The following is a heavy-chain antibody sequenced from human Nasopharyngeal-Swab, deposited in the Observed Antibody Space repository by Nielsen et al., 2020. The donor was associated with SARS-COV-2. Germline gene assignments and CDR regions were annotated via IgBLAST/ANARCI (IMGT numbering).Heavy chain of an antibody. D-gene: IGHD4-11*01. CDR3: ARNNYGSPRVPVHLLYYYYYGMDV. Sequence: GGSLRLSCAASGFTSSSYAMHWVRQATGKGLEWVAVISYDGSNKYYADSVKGRFTISRDNSKNTLYLQMNSLRAEDTAVYYCARNNYGSPRVPVHLLYYYYYGMDVWGQGTTVTVSS. CDR2: ISYDGSNK. CDR1: GFTSSSYA. V-gene: IGHV3-30-3*01. J-gene: IGHJ6*02.